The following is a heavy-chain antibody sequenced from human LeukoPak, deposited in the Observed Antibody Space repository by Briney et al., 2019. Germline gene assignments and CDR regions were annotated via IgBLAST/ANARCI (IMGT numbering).Heavy chain of an antibody. CDR1: GFTFSSSA. CDR2: ISNNGGYT. V-gene: IGHV3-23*01. CDR3: AKYGLGSGIQVWGDFGMDV. Sequence: GGSLRLSCAAPGFTFSSSAMSWVRQAPGKGLEWVSAISNNGGYTYYADSVQGRFTISRDNSKSTLCLQMNSLRAEDTAVYYCAKYGLGSGIQVWGDFGMDVWGQGTTVTVSS. D-gene: IGHD5-18*01. J-gene: IGHJ6*02.